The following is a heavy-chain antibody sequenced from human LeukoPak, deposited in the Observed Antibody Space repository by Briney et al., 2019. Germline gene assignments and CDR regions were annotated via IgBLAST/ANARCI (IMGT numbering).Heavy chain of an antibody. Sequence: GGSMRLSCGASGFPFSSSWMSWVRQAPGKGLEWVANIKQDGSAKFYVDSLKGRFTTSRDNAKNSLYLQMSSLRAEDTAVYYCARWGGGFDYWGQGTLVTVSS. D-gene: IGHD3-16*01. CDR1: GFPFSSSW. CDR3: ARWGGGFDY. CDR2: IKQDGSAK. J-gene: IGHJ4*02. V-gene: IGHV3-7*04.